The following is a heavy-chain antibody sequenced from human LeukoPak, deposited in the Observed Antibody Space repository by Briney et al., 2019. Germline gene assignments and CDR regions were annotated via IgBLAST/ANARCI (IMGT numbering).Heavy chain of an antibody. J-gene: IGHJ4*02. CDR3: ARDPPGLAACCPYV. CDR1: GFTVSDHY. CDR2: IYSGGST. Sequence: GGSLRLSCAASGFTVSDHYMDWVRQAPGKGLEWVSVIYSGGSTNYADSVKGRFTISRDNSKNTLYIQMNSLRAEDTAVYYCARDPPGLAACCPYVWGQGALVTVSS. D-gene: IGHD6-13*01. V-gene: IGHV3-66*01.